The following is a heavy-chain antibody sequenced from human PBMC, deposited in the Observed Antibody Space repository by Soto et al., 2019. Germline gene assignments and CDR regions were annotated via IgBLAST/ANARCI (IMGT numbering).Heavy chain of an antibody. Sequence: EVQLVESGGGLVQPGGSLRLSCAASGFTFSSYSMNWVRQAPGKGLEWVSYISSSSSTIYYADSVKGRFTISRDNAKNSLYLQMNSLRAEDTAVYYCARDVGHYYDSSGRFDYWGQGTLVTVSS. V-gene: IGHV3-48*01. CDR1: GFTFSSYS. CDR2: ISSSSSTI. D-gene: IGHD3-22*01. CDR3: ARDVGHYYDSSGRFDY. J-gene: IGHJ4*02.